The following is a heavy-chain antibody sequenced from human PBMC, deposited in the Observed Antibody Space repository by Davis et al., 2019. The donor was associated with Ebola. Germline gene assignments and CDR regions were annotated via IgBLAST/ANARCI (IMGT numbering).Heavy chain of an antibody. CDR1: GFTFSNAW. CDR2: IKQDGSEK. J-gene: IGHJ4*02. CDR3: ARDTRIAAAGTGGPFDY. D-gene: IGHD6-13*01. Sequence: GESLKISCAASGFTFSNAWMSWVRQAPGKGLEWVANIKQDGSEKYYVDSVKGRFTISRDNAKNSLYLQMNSLRAEDTAVYYCARDTRIAAAGTGGPFDYWGQGTLVTVSS. V-gene: IGHV3-7*01.